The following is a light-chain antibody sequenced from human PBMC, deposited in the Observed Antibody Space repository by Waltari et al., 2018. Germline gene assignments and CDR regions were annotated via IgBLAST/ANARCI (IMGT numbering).Light chain of an antibody. CDR3: CSSTSSDTMI. CDR2: EVS. CDR1: NSDIGAYNY. V-gene: IGLV2-14*01. Sequence: QSALTQPASVSGSPGQSITISCTGTNSDIGAYNYVSWYQQHPGKAPKLFIFEVSNRPSGVSNRFSGSKSGNTASLTISGLQPEDEADYYCSSTSSDTMIFGTGTKLTVL. J-gene: IGLJ2*01.